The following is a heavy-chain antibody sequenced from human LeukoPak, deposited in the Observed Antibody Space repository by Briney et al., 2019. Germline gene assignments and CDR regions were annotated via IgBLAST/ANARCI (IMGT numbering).Heavy chain of an antibody. V-gene: IGHV3-48*04. CDR2: ISSSSSTI. CDR1: GFTFSIYS. CDR3: ARVLGLYYYYMDV. J-gene: IGHJ6*03. Sequence: GGSLRLSCAASGFTFSIYSMNWVRQAPGEGLEWVSYISSSSSTIYYAHCVEGRLTLSRDNAKHSLCLQTNSVRAGDTAVYYCARVLGLYYYYMDVWGKGTTVTVSS.